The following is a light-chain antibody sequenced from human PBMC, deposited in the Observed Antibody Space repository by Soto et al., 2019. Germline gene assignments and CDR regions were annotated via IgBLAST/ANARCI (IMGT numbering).Light chain of an antibody. J-gene: IGLJ1*01. CDR2: EVS. V-gene: IGLV2-14*01. Sequence: QSVLTHPASVSGSPGHSITISCTGTSSDVGGYNYVSWYQQHPGKAPKLMIYEVSNRPSGVSNRFSGSKSGNTASLTISGLQAEDEADYYCSSYTSSSTSVFGTATKVTVL. CDR1: SSDVGGYNY. CDR3: SSYTSSSTSV.